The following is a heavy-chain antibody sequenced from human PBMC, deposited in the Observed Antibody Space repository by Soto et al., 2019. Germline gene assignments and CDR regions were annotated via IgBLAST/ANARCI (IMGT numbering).Heavy chain of an antibody. J-gene: IGHJ4*02. Sequence: GGSLRLSCAASGFTFGNVAMAWVRQAPGKGLEWVSSISDNGGNTDYADSARGRFTLSRDNSKNALYLQMNHLKAEDTAVDYCAKLYWNPRYFDSWGQGARVTVSS. D-gene: IGHD1-1*01. CDR2: ISDNGGNT. V-gene: IGHV3-23*01. CDR3: AKLYWNPRYFDS. CDR1: GFTFGNVA.